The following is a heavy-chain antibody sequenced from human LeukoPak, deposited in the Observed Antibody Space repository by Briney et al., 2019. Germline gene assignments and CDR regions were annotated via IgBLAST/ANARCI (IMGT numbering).Heavy chain of an antibody. D-gene: IGHD3-16*02. Sequence: GGSLRLSCAASGFTFSTYNMNWVRQAPGKGLEWVSEISGSGGSTYYADSVKGRFTISRDNAKNSLYLQMNSLRAEDTAVYYCAVRFDYWGQGILVTVSS. V-gene: IGHV3-48*04. CDR2: ISGSGGST. CDR1: GFTFSTYN. J-gene: IGHJ4*02. CDR3: AVRFDY.